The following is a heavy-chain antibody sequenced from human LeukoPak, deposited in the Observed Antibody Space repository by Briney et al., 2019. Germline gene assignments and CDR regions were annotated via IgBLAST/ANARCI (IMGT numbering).Heavy chain of an antibody. V-gene: IGHV3-15*01. CDR3: TTAGRFLEWLSDYFDY. J-gene: IGHJ4*02. Sequence: GGSLRLSCAASGFTFSNAWMSWVRQAPGKGLEWVGRIKSKTDGGTTDYAAPVKGRFTISRDDSKDTLYLQMNSLKTEDTAVYYCTTAGRFLEWLSDYFDYWGQGTLVTVSS. D-gene: IGHD3-3*01. CDR1: GFTFSNAW. CDR2: IKSKTDGGTT.